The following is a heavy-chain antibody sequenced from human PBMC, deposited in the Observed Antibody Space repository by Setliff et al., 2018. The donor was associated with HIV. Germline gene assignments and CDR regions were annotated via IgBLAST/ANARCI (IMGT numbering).Heavy chain of an antibody. CDR2: INPSGGST. D-gene: IGHD2-2*01. CDR3: AREGSFVPAAPLGNGNRILDF. V-gene: IGHV1-46*01. CDR1: GGTFTTYA. Sequence: ASVKVSCKASGGTFTTYAFSWVRQAPGQGLEWMGIINPSGGSTSHAQKFQGRVNMTRDTSTSTVHMEVSSLRSEDTAVYYCAREGSFVPAAPLGNGNRILDFWGQGTLVTVSS. J-gene: IGHJ4*02.